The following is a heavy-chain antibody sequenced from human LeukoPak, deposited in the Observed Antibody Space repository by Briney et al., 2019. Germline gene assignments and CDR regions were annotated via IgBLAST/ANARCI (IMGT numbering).Heavy chain of an antibody. D-gene: IGHD3-22*01. V-gene: IGHV4-59*01. J-gene: IGHJ4*02. CDR1: GGSISSYY. CDR2: IYYSGST. CDR3: ARTVWGYYSNFDY. Sequence: SETLSLTFTVSGGSISSYYWSWIRQPPGRGLEWIGYIYYSGSTNYNPSLKSRVTISVDTSKNQFSLKLSSVTAADTAVYYCARTVWGYYSNFDYWGQGTLVTVSS.